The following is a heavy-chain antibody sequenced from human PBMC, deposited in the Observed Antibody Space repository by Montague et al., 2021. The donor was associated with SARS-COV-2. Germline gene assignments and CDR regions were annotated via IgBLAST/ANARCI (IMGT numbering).Heavy chain of an antibody. V-gene: IGHV4-31*03. CDR1: GGSISSGGYY. Sequence: SETLSLTCTVSGGSISSGGYYWSWIRQHPGKGLEWIGYIYYSGSTYYNPSLKSRVTISVDTSKNQFSLKLSSVTAADTAVYYCARDFGSYSSGWGYYYDMDVWGQGTTVTVSS. J-gene: IGHJ6*02. CDR3: ARDFGSYSSGWGYYYDMDV. CDR2: IYYSGST. D-gene: IGHD6-25*01.